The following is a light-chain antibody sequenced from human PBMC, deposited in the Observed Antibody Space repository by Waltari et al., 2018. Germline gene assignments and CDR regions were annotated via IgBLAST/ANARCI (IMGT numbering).Light chain of an antibody. CDR1: NLGSIH. Sequence: YVLTQPPSVSVAPGQTARITCGADNLGSIHVHWFQQKPGQAPVMVVYDDDARPSGIPERFSGSNSGDTATLTISRVEAGDEADYYCQFWDNSNDHPYVFGTGTKVTVL. CDR2: DDD. V-gene: IGLV3-21*02. CDR3: QFWDNSNDHPYV. J-gene: IGLJ1*01.